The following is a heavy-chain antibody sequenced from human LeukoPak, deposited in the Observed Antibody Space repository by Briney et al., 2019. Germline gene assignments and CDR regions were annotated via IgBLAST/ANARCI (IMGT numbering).Heavy chain of an antibody. Sequence: GESLKISCKGSGYSFSTYWIGWVRQMPGKGLEWMGIIYPGDSDTRYSPSFQGQVTISADRSISTAYLQWSSLKASDTAMYYCARHLVGPTTLSAFDIWGRGTVVTVSS. CDR2: IYPGDSDT. V-gene: IGHV5-51*01. CDR3: ARHLVGPTTLSAFDI. CDR1: GYSFSTYW. J-gene: IGHJ3*02. D-gene: IGHD1-26*01.